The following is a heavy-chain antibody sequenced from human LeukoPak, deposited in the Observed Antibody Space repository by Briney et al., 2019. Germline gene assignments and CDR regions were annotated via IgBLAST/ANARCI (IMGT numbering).Heavy chain of an antibody. V-gene: IGHV3-9*01. CDR3: ARARGDSGYWDDAFDI. CDR1: GFTFDDYA. J-gene: IGHJ3*02. Sequence: SLRLSCAASGFTFDDYAMHWVRQSPGKGLEWVSGISWNSGSIDYADSVKGRFTISRDNAKNSLYLQMNSLRAEDTAVYYCARARGDSGYWDDAFDIWGQGTMVTVSS. CDR2: ISWNSGSI. D-gene: IGHD3-22*01.